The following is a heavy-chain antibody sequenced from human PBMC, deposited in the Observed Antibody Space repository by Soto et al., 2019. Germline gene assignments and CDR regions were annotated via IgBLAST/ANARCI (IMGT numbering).Heavy chain of an antibody. D-gene: IGHD1-26*01. V-gene: IGHV4-34*02. CDR3: ARHHVRGRTIAGAAEF. CDR2: INHSGNT. CDR1: GGSISGYY. Sequence: QVQLQQWGAGLLKPSETLSLTCAVYGGSISGYYWSWIRQPPGKALECIGEINHSGNTNYSPSLKSRVTISVDTSKNPLFLNLSSVTAADTAMYYCARHHVRGRTIAGAAEFWGQGTLVTVSS. J-gene: IGHJ4*02.